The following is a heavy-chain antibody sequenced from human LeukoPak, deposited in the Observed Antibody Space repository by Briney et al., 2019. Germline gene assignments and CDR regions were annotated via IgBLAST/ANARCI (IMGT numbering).Heavy chain of an antibody. V-gene: IGHV3-7*01. Sequence: GGSLRLSCAASGFSFNTNWMSWVRQAPGKGLEWVANTKPDGSEKYYVDSVRGRFTISRDNAKSLLFLQMSNLRAEHTAIYYCATDGYNSARDSWGQGTQVTVSS. CDR1: GFSFNTNW. J-gene: IGHJ4*02. D-gene: IGHD5-12*01. CDR3: ATDGYNSARDS. CDR2: TKPDGSEK.